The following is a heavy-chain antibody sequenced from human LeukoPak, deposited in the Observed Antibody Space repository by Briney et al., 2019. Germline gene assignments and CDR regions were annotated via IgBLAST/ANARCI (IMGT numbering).Heavy chain of an antibody. CDR2: MNHSGSA. CDR1: GGSFSGYY. CDR3: ARGTLFSEYFQH. D-gene: IGHD3-3*01. J-gene: IGHJ1*01. Sequence: SETLSLTCAVYGGSFSGYYWTWIRQPPGKGLEWIGEMNHSGSANYNPSLKSRVTISVDTSKNQFSLKLSSVTAADTAVYYCARGTLFSEYFQHWGQGTLVTVSS. V-gene: IGHV4-34*01.